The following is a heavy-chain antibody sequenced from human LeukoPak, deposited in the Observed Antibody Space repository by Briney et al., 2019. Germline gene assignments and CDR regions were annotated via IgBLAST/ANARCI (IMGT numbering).Heavy chain of an antibody. V-gene: IGHV3-48*01. J-gene: IGHJ6*03. CDR3: ARENPPAALARYMDV. Sequence: GSLRLSCAASGFTFSSYSMNWVRQAPGKGLEWVSYISSSSSTIYYADSVKGRFTISRDNAKNSLYLQMNSLRAEDTAVYYCARENPPAALARYMDVWGKGTTVTVSS. CDR2: ISSSSSTI. D-gene: IGHD2-2*01. CDR1: GFTFSSYS.